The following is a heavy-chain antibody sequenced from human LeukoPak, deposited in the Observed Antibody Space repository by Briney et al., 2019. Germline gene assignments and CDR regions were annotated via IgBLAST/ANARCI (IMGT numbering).Heavy chain of an antibody. CDR3: ARDSNMVRGFSPFDY. V-gene: IGHV3-48*03. D-gene: IGHD3-10*01. CDR2: ISSSGSII. Sequence: QPGGSLRLSCVASGFTFSSYEMNWVRQAPGKGLEWVSYISSSGSIIHYTDSVKGRFTISRDNAKNSLYLQMNSLRAEDTAVYYCARDSNMVRGFSPFDYWGQGTLVTVSS. CDR1: GFTFSSYE. J-gene: IGHJ4*02.